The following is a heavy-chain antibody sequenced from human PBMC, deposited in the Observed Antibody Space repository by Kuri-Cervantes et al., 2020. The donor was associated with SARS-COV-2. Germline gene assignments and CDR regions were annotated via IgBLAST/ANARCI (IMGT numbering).Heavy chain of an antibody. CDR1: GFTFSSHG. J-gene: IGHJ6*03. CDR3: AKLAGTDGYYYYYMDV. Sequence: GGSLRLSCAASGFTFSSHGMHWVRQAPGKGLEWVAFIRYDGSNKYYADSVKGRFTISRDNSKNTLYLQMNSLRAEDTAVYYCAKLAGTDGYYYYYMDVWGKGTTVTVSS. V-gene: IGHV3-30*02. CDR2: IRYDGSNK. D-gene: IGHD1-1*01.